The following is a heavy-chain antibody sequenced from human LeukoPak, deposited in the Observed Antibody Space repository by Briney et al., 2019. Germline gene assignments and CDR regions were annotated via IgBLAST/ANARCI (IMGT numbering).Heavy chain of an antibody. CDR2: IKQDGSET. CDR1: GFTFSTYW. Sequence: GGSLRLSCATSGFTFSTYWMSWVRQAPGKGLEWVANIKQDGSETDYADSVKGRFTIFRDNAKNSLYLQMDSLRVEDTAVYYCANGDGFDYWGQGTLVIVSS. J-gene: IGHJ4*02. CDR3: ANGDGFDY. D-gene: IGHD5-24*01. V-gene: IGHV3-7*01.